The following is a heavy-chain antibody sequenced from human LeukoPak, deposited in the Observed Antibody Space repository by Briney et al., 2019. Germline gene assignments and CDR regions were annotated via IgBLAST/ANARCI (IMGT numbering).Heavy chain of an antibody. CDR2: IYYSGST. V-gene: IGHV4-59*11. D-gene: IGHD3/OR15-3a*01. CDR1: GGSISSHY. CDR3: ARRTGYLNHYYYYYMDV. Sequence: PSETLSLTCTVSGGSISSHYWSWIRQPPGKGLEWIGYIYYSGSTNYNPSLKSRVTISVDTSRNQFSLKLSSVTAADSAVYYCARRTGYLNHYYYYYMDVWGNGTTVTVSS. J-gene: IGHJ6*03.